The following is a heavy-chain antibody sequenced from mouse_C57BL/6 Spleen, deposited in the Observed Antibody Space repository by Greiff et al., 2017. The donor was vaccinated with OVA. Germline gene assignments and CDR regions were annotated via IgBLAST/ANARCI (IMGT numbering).Heavy chain of an antibody. CDR2: ISYDGSN. V-gene: IGHV3-6*01. CDR3: ARDWSKGAMDY. D-gene: IGHD2-5*01. CDR1: GYSITSGYY. J-gene: IGHJ4*01. Sequence: VQLKESGPGLVKPSQSLSLTCSVTGYSITSGYYWNWIRQFPGNKLEWMGYISYDGSNNYNPSLKNRISITRDTSKNQFFLKLNSVTTEDTATYYCARDWSKGAMDYWGQGTSVTVSS.